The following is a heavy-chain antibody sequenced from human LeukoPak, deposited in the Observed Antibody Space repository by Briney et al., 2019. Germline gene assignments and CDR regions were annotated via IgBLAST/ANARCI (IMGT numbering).Heavy chain of an antibody. Sequence: GGSLRLSCAASRFTFSSFAMHWVRQAPGKGLEWVAVISYDGSSQYYVDSVKGRFTISRDNSKNTLYLQMNSLRAEDTAVYYCAKDIYYDSSGYRGYFDYWGQGTLVTVSS. V-gene: IGHV3-30-3*01. D-gene: IGHD3-22*01. CDR3: AKDIYYDSSGYRGYFDY. J-gene: IGHJ4*02. CDR1: RFTFSSFA. CDR2: ISYDGSSQ.